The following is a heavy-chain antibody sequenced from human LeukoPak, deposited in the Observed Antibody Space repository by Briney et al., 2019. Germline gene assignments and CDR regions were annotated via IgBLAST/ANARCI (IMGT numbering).Heavy chain of an antibody. CDR3: AKKGLASANRPPYFDY. D-gene: IGHD6-13*01. CDR2: IDGSGSRT. V-gene: IGHV3-23*01. Sequence: GGSLRLSCAASGFAFNTYAMIWVRQAPGKGLERVSEIDGSGSRTYYADSVKGRFTISRDNSKNTLYLQINSLRADDTAIFYCAKKGLASANRPPYFDYYGQGTLVTVSS. CDR1: GFAFNTYA. J-gene: IGHJ4*02.